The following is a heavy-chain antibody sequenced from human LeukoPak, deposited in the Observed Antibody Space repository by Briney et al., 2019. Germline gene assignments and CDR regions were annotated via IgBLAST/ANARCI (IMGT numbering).Heavy chain of an antibody. CDR2: IDGSGDTI. CDR3: SRRFDC. CDR1: GFTFSDYS. V-gene: IGHV3-48*02. Sequence: QPGECLRLSCAASGFTFSDYSMNWVRQAPGKGLEWVSYIDGSGDTIYYADSVKGRFTISRDNAKNSLDLQMNSLRDEDTAVYYCSRRFDCWGQGTLVTVSS. J-gene: IGHJ4*02.